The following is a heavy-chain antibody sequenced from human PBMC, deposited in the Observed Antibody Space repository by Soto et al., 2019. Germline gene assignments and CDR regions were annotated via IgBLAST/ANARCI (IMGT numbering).Heavy chain of an antibody. CDR3: ARGVVGRWLRHFDY. D-gene: IGHD5-12*01. V-gene: IGHV3-21*01. Sequence: EVPLVESGGGLVKPGGSLRLSCAASGFTFSSYSMNWVRQAPGQGLEWVSSISSSSSYIYYADSVKGRFTISRDNAKNSLYLQMNGLRAEDTAVYYCARGVVGRWLRHFDYWGQGTLVTVSS. CDR1: GFTFSSYS. J-gene: IGHJ4*02. CDR2: ISSSSSYI.